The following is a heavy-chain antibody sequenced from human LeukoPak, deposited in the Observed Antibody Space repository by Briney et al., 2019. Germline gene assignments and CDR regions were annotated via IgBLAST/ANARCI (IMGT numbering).Heavy chain of an antibody. CDR1: GFTFSSYG. Sequence: GRSLRLSCAASGFTFSSYGMHWVRQAPGKGLEWVAVISYDGSNKYYADSVKGRFTISRDNSKNTLYLQMNSLRAEDTAVYYCAKALPDIVVVVAANGMDVWGQGTTVTVSS. J-gene: IGHJ6*02. CDR3: AKALPDIVVVVAANGMDV. CDR2: ISYDGSNK. D-gene: IGHD2-15*01. V-gene: IGHV3-30*18.